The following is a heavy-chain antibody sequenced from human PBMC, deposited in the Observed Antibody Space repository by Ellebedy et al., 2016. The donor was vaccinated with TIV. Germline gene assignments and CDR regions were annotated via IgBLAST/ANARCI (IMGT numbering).Heavy chain of an antibody. D-gene: IGHD2-21*02. CDR3: VRDRDWAFDY. Sequence: LGGSLRLSCAGSGFAFTTYSVNWVRQTPGKGLEWISYISSTYEIWYADSVKGRFTISKDNAKNSLYLQMNSLRDEDTAVYYCVRDRDWAFDYWGQGTLVTVSS. CDR2: ISSTYEI. CDR1: GFAFTTYS. J-gene: IGHJ4*02. V-gene: IGHV3-48*02.